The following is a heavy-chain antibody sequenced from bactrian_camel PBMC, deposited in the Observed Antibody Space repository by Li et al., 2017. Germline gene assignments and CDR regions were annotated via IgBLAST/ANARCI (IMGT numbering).Heavy chain of an antibody. CDR3: AKGGTYGLNFDY. CDR2: ISRVGTT. Sequence: QLVESGGGAVQAGGSLKLSCATSGVIFSACGMGWYRQATGKERELVSFISRVGTTTYADSVKGRFTISQDNAKNTLSLQMNSLKSEDTALYYCAKGGTYGLNFDYWGQGTQVTVS. CDR1: GVIFSACG. J-gene: IGHJ6*01. D-gene: IGHD5*01. V-gene: IGHV3S53*01.